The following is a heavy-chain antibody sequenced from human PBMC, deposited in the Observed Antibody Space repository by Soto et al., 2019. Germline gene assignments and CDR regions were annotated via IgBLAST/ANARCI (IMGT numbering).Heavy chain of an antibody. D-gene: IGHD6-19*01. J-gene: IGHJ5*02. V-gene: IGHV3-20*01. CDR1: GFTFDDYG. CDR2: INWNGGST. CDR3: AREPSGIAVAGRYWLAP. Sequence: EVQLVESGGGVVRPGGSLRLSCAASGFTFDDYGMSWVRQAPGKGLEWVSGINWNGGSTGYADSVKGRFTISRDNAKNSLYLQMNCVRAADTAVYHCAREPSGIAVAGRYWLAPWGRGTVVTV.